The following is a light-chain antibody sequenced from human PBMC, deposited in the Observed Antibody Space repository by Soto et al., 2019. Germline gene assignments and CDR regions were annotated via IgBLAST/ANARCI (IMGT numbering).Light chain of an antibody. Sequence: EIVMAQSPATLSVSPGERATLSCRASQSIRNNLAWYQQKPGQAPRLLIYGASTRATSIPARFSGSGSGTEFTLIISSLQSEDFAVYYCQQYNSLPLTFGGGTKVEIK. V-gene: IGKV3-15*01. CDR2: GAS. CDR3: QQYNSLPLT. CDR1: QSIRNN. J-gene: IGKJ4*01.